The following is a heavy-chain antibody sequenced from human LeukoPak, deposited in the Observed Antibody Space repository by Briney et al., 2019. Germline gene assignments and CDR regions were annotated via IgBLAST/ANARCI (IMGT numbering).Heavy chain of an antibody. J-gene: IGHJ5*02. CDR1: GGTFSSYA. D-gene: IGHD3-10*01. V-gene: IGHV1-69*04. CDR3: ARGYTMVRRAMRYNWFDP. CDR2: IIPIVGIA. Sequence: AASVKVSCTASGGTFSSYAISWGRQAPGQGLGWMGRIIPIVGIANYAQKFQGRVTITADKSTSTAYMELSRLRSEDTAVYYCARGYTMVRRAMRYNWFDPWGQGTLVTVSS.